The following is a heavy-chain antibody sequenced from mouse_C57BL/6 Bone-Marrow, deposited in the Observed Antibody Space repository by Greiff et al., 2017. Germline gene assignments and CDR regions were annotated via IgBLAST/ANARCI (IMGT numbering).Heavy chain of an antibody. CDR1: GFTFSSYG. D-gene: IGHD1-1*01. J-gene: IGHJ2*01. CDR2: ISSGGSYT. V-gene: IGHV5-6*01. CDR3: ARPNYYYGSSYLDY. Sequence: EVKLVESGGDLVKPGGSLKLSCAASGFTFSSYGMSWVRQTPDKRLEWVATISSGGSYTYYPDSVKGRFTISRDNAKNTLYLQMSSLKSEDTAMYYCARPNYYYGSSYLDYWGQGTTLTGSS.